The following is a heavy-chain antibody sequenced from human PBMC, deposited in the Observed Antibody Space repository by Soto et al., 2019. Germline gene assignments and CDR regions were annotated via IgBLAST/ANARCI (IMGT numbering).Heavy chain of an antibody. CDR1: GFTFSSYW. J-gene: IGHJ6*02. Sequence: GGSLRLSCAASGFTFSSYWMSWVRQAPGKGLEWVANIKQDGSEKYYVDSVKGRFTISRDNAKNSLYLQMNSLRAEDTAVYYCARDGSLGYDFWSGYYRDYYYGMDVWGQGTTVTVSS. D-gene: IGHD3-3*01. CDR2: IKQDGSEK. V-gene: IGHV3-7*01. CDR3: ARDGSLGYDFWSGYYRDYYYGMDV.